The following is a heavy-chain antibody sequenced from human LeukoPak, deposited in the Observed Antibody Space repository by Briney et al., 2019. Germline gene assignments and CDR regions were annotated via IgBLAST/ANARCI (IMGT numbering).Heavy chain of an antibody. CDR3: ARSSNRHFES. CDR1: GFTFSSYA. Sequence: GGSLRLSCAASGFTFSSYAMHWVRQAPGKGLEWVAVTSSDGNNKYYADSVKGRFTISRDNSKNTLYLQMNTLRAEDTALYYCARSSNRHFESWGQGTFVSVSS. J-gene: IGHJ4*02. V-gene: IGHV3-30*04. CDR2: TSSDGNNK. D-gene: IGHD4-11*01.